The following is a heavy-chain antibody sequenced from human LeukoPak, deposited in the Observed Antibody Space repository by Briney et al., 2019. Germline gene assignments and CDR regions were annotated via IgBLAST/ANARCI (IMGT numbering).Heavy chain of an antibody. Sequence: SETLSLTCTVSGGSISSYYWSWIRQPPGKGLEWIGYIYYSGSTNYNPSLKSRVTISVDTSKNQFSLKLSSVTAADTAVYYCARGYYYYYMDVWGKGTTVTVSS. V-gene: IGHV4-59*01. J-gene: IGHJ6*03. CDR1: GGSISSYY. CDR3: ARGYYYYYMDV. CDR2: IYYSGST.